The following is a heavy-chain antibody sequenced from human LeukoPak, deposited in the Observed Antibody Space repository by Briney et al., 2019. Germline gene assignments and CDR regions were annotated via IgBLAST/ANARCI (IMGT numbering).Heavy chain of an antibody. CDR3: AKSLGLYSSGWPPSFDY. CDR1: GFTFSSYA. Sequence: GGSLSLSCAASGFTFSSYAMSWVRQAPGKGLEWVSAIGASGGSTYYADSVKGRFTISRDNSKNTLYLQMNSLRAEDTALYYCAKSLGLYSSGWPPSFDYWGQGTLVTVSS. D-gene: IGHD6-19*01. J-gene: IGHJ4*02. CDR2: IGASGGST. V-gene: IGHV3-23*01.